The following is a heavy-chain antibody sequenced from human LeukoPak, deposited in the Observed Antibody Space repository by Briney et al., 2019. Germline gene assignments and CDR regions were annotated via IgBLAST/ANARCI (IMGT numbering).Heavy chain of an antibody. V-gene: IGHV3-30-3*01. D-gene: IGHD5-18*01. J-gene: IGHJ4*02. Sequence: QPGGSLRLSCAASGFTFSSYAMHWVRQAPGKGLEWVAVISYDGSNKYYADSVKGRFTVSRDNSKNTLYLQMNSLRAEDTAVYYCARTDTAMVFGKKDYFDYWGQGTLVTVSS. CDR3: ARTDTAMVFGKKDYFDY. CDR1: GFTFSSYA. CDR2: ISYDGSNK.